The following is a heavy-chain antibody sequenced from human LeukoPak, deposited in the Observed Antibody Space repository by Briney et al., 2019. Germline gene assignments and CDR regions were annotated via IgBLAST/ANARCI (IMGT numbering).Heavy chain of an antibody. D-gene: IGHD6-19*01. J-gene: IGHJ2*01. V-gene: IGHV4-39*01. CDR2: IYYTGIA. CDR1: GASRGGGNYY. CDR3: ARHSSDSSGWTHFDL. Sequence: SETLSVTCTVSGASRGGGNYYWAWIRQPPGKGLEWIGIIYYTGIAYYNPSLKSRVTISVDTSKNQFSLKVTSATAADTAVYYCARHSSDSSGWTHFDLWGRGTLVTVSS.